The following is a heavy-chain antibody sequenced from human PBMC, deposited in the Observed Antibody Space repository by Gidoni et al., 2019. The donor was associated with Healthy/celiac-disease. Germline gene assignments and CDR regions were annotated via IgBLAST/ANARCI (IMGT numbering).Heavy chain of an antibody. Sequence: EVQLVESGGGLVQPGGSLRLSCAASGFTFSSYAMSWVRQAPGKGLEWVSAMSGSGGSTYYADSVKGRFTISRDNSKNTLYLQMNSLRAEDTAVYYCAKEGYFSGYSSSWYGYWGQGTLVTVSS. V-gene: IGHV3-23*04. CDR1: GFTFSSYA. D-gene: IGHD6-13*01. J-gene: IGHJ4*02. CDR2: MSGSGGST. CDR3: AKEGYFSGYSSSWYGY.